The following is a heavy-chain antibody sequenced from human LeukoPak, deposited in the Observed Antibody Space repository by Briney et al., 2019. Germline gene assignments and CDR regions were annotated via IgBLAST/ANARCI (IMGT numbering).Heavy chain of an antibody. CDR2: IRGSGGST. CDR1: GFTFSNYA. V-gene: IGHV3-23*01. Sequence: AGGSLRLSCAASGFTFSNYAMSWVRQAPGKGLEWVSAIRGSGGSTYYADSVKGRFTISRDNSKNTLYLQMNSLRAEDTAIYYCAKNGGDILYHTGSHYYYMDVWGKGTTVTVSS. J-gene: IGHJ6*03. D-gene: IGHD5/OR15-5a*01. CDR3: AKNGGDILYHTGSHYYYMDV.